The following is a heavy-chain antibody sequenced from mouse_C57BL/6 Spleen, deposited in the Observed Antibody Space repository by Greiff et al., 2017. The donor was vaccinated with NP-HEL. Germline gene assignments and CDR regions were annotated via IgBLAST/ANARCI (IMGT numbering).Heavy chain of an antibody. V-gene: IGHV3-6*01. D-gene: IGHD2-13*01. CDR2: ISYDGSN. Sequence: EVKLVESGPGLVKPSQSLSLTCSVSGYSITSGYYWNWIRQFPGNKLEWMGYISYDGSNNYNPSLKNRISITRDTSKNKFFLKLNTVTTEDTATYYCARGASYGDYVSYWYFDVWGTGTTVTVSS. CDR1: GYSITSGYY. CDR3: ARGASYGDYVSYWYFDV. J-gene: IGHJ1*03.